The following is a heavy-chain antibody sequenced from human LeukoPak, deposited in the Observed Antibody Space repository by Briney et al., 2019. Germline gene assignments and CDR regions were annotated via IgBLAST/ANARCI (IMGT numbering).Heavy chain of an antibody. CDR1: GYSFTSYW. V-gene: IGHV5-51*01. Sequence: GGSLRLSCKGSGYSFTSYWIGWVRQMPGKGLERMGITYPGDSDTRYSPSFQGQVTISADKSISTAYLQWSSLKASDTAMYYCASGQLRPTYDAFDIWGQGTMVTVSS. J-gene: IGHJ3*02. CDR2: TYPGDSDT. D-gene: IGHD2-2*01. CDR3: ASGQLRPTYDAFDI.